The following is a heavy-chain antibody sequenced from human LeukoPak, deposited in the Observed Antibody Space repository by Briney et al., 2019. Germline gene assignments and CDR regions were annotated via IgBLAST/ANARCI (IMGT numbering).Heavy chain of an antibody. D-gene: IGHD5-18*01. CDR2: ISGGSSRST. V-gene: IGHV3-23*01. CDR3: AKGRQTYSYGYAAPPFDY. J-gene: IGHJ4*02. CDR1: GFTFSDYA. Sequence: HTGGSLRLSCAASGFTFSDYAMSWVRQAPGKGLEWLSGISGGSSRSTYYADSVTGRFTVYRDNSKTTMDLKMNSLRAEDTDVYYCAKGRQTYSYGYAAPPFDYWGQGTLVTVSS.